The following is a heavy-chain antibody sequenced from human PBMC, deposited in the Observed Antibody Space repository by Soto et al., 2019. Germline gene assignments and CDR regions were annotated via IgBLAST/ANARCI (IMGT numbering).Heavy chain of an antibody. CDR3: ARSGCSGGSCYSYFYYYCDY. CDR1: GGTFSSYA. CDR2: IIPIFGTA. J-gene: IGHJ4*02. Sequence: QVQLVQSGAEVKKPGSSVKVSCKASGGTFSSYAISWVRQAPGQGLEWMGGIIPIFGTANYAQKFQGRVTITADESTSTAYMELSSLRSEDTAVYYCARSGCSGGSCYSYFYYYCDYWGQGTLVTVSS. V-gene: IGHV1-69*01. D-gene: IGHD2-15*01.